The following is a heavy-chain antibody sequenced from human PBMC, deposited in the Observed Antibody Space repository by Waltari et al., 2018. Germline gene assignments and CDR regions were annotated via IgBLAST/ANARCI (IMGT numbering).Heavy chain of an antibody. CDR2: MNEDGSDI. CDR1: GFIFSRHW. D-gene: IGHD3-16*01. CDR3: ARDMGIYTNYVTY. J-gene: IGHJ4*02. V-gene: IGHV3-7*01. Sequence: EVQLVESGGGLVQPGGALTISCAAPGFIFSRHWMSWVRQAPGKGPYVVAKMNEDGSDIYYVDSVKGRFSISRDNAKNSLYLQMNSLRADDTAIYYCARDMGIYTNYVTYWGQGTLVTVSS.